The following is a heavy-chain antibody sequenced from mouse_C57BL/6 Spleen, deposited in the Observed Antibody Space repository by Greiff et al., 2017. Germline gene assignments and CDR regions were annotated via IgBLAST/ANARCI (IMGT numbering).Heavy chain of an antibody. Sequence: EVPLQQSGAALVRPGASVTLSCTASGFNIKDYYMHWVKPRPEQGLEWLGRIAPEAGATEYAPKLPGKATITADTSANTAYLQLSSLTSEDTAGYYCTLYGNWEYAMDYWGQGTSVTVAS. CDR1: GFNIKDYY. J-gene: IGHJ4*01. CDR3: TLYGNWEYAMDY. D-gene: IGHD2-1*01. V-gene: IGHV14-1*01. CDR2: IAPEAGAT.